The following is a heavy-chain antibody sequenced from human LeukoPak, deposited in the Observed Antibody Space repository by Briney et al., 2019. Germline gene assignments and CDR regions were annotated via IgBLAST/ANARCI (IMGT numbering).Heavy chain of an antibody. CDR1: GGSISSGGYS. D-gene: IGHD5-18*01. CDR2: IYHSGST. Sequence: SQTLSLTCAVSGGSISSGGYSWSWIRQPPGKGLEWIGSIYHSGSTYYNPSLKSRVTISVDRSKNQFSLKLSSVTAADTAVYYCARDNYSYGLDYWGQGTLVTVSS. CDR3: ARDNYSYGLDY. J-gene: IGHJ4*02. V-gene: IGHV4-30-2*01.